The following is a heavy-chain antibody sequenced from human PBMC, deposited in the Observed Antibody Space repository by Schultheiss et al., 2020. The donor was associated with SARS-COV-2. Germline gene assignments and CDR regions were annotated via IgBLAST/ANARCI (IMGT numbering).Heavy chain of an antibody. CDR2: IYYSGST. J-gene: IGHJ4*02. CDR1: GGSISSYY. V-gene: IGHV4-59*08. CDR3: ARHGYLEAIFDY. Sequence: SQTLSLTCTVSGGSISSYYWSWIRQPPGKGLEWIGYIYYSGSTYYNPSLKSRVTISVDTSKNQFSLKLSSVTAADTAVYYCARHGYLEAIFDYWGQGTLVTVSS. D-gene: IGHD1-20*01.